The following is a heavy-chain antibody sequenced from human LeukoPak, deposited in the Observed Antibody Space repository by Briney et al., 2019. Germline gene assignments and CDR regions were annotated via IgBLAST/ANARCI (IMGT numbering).Heavy chain of an antibody. D-gene: IGHD4-17*01. V-gene: IGHV3-48*04. CDR3: ARDDTVTMRY. CDR2: ISSSSSTI. CDR1: GFTFSSYS. Sequence: PGGSLRLSCAASGFTFSSYSMNWVRQAPGKGLEWVSYISSSSSTIYYADSVKGRFTISRDNAKNSLYLQMNSLRAEDTAVCYCARDDTVTMRYWGQGTLVTVSS. J-gene: IGHJ4*02.